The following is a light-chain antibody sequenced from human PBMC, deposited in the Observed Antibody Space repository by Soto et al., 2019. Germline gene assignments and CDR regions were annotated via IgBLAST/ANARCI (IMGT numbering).Light chain of an antibody. Sequence: EIMLTHYQATLALCQLDIATLXHRASQSVSSYLAWYQQKPGQAPRLLIYDASNRATGIPARFSGSGSGTDFTLTISSLEPEDFAVYYCQQRSNWPPTFGQGTKVDI. CDR1: QSVSSY. J-gene: IGKJ1*01. CDR3: QQRSNWPPT. V-gene: IGKV3-11*01. CDR2: DAS.